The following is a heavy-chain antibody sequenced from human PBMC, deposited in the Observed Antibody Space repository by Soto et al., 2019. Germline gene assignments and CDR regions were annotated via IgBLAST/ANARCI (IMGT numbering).Heavy chain of an antibody. CDR3: ARSLSVDSIIVDY. Sequence: PGGSLRLSCAASGFAFSSYTMIWVRQAPGKGLEWLSTISTSGTYIYYADSVKGRFIISRDNAKTSLYLQMNSLRAEDTAVYYCARSLSVDSIIVDYWGQGTLVTVSS. V-gene: IGHV3-21*06. CDR1: GFAFSSYT. J-gene: IGHJ4*02. CDR2: ISTSGTYI. D-gene: IGHD5-12*01.